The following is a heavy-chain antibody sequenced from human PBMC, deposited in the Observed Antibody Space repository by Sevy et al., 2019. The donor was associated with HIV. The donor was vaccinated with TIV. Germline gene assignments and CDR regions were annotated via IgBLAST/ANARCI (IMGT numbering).Heavy chain of an antibody. D-gene: IGHD3-10*01. V-gene: IGHV3-48*01. CDR3: VRGLPGVRGVLRFDY. Sequence: GGSLRLSCAASGFTFSSYSMNWVRQAPGRGLEWRLYISSSSSTIYSADSAKGRFTISRDNAQKSLYLHMNNLSAEDTAVYYCVRGLPGVRGVLRFDYWGQGTLVTVSS. J-gene: IGHJ4*02. CDR1: GFTFSSYS. CDR2: ISSSSSTI.